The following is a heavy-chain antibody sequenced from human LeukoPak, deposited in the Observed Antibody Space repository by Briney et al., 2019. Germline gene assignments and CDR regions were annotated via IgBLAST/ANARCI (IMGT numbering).Heavy chain of an antibody. D-gene: IGHD3-22*01. J-gene: IGHJ4*02. CDR1: GFTFSSYG. CDR2: IWYDGSNK. V-gene: IGHV3-33*01. Sequence: PGGSLRLSCAASGFTFSSYGMHWVRQAPGKGLEWVAVIWYDGSNKYYADSVKGRFTISRDNSKNTLYLQMNSLRAEDTALYYCARARNNYDNSGFSALEYWGQGTLVTVSS. CDR3: ARARNNYDNSGFSALEY.